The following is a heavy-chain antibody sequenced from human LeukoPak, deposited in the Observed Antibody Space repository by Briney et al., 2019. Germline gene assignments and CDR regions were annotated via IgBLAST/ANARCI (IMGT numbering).Heavy chain of an antibody. CDR3: ARSNQADDY. V-gene: IGHV3-74*01. D-gene: IGHD1-14*01. CDR1: GFTFSSYW. Sequence: GGSLRLSCAASGFTFSSYWMHWVRQVPGKGLVWIARINPGGSSITYADSVKGRFTISRDNAKNTLYLQMDSLRAEDTGVYYCARSNQADDYWGQGTLVTVSS. J-gene: IGHJ4*02. CDR2: INPGGSSI.